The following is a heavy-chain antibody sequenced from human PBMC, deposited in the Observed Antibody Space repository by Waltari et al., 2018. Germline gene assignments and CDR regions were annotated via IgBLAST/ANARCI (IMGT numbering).Heavy chain of an antibody. Sequence: QVQLVQSGAEVKKPGASVMVSCKASGYTFTSNGISCVRQAPGQGLEWMGWISAYNGNTNYAQKLQGRVTMTTDTSTSTAYMELRSLRSDDTAVYYCARDGVTIFGVVAFDYYGMDVWGQGTTVTVSS. J-gene: IGHJ6*02. CDR1: GYTFTSNG. V-gene: IGHV1-18*01. CDR3: ARDGVTIFGVVAFDYYGMDV. CDR2: ISAYNGNT. D-gene: IGHD3-3*01.